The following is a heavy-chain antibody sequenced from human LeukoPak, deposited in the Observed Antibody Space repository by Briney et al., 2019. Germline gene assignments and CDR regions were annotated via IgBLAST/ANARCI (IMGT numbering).Heavy chain of an antibody. V-gene: IGHV3-74*01. CDR3: ARDLTHYFDY. CDR1: GFTFSSYW. CDR2: IASDGSST. Sequence: GGSLRLSCAASGFTFSSYWMNWVRQAPGKGLVWVSRIASDGSSTTYADSVKGRFSISRDNAKNTLYLQMNSLRVEDTAVYYCARDLTHYFDYWGQGTLVTVSS. J-gene: IGHJ4*02.